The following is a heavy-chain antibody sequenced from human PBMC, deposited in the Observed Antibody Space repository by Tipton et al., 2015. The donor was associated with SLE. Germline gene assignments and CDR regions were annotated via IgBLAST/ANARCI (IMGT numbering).Heavy chain of an antibody. CDR2: IRYDGSNK. J-gene: IGHJ3*02. V-gene: IGHV3-30*02. D-gene: IGHD2-15*01. Sequence: SLRLSCAASGFTFSSYGMHWVRQAPGKGLEWVAFIRYDGSNKYYADSVKGRFTISRDNSKNTLYLQMNSLRAEDTAVYYCAKVFRSVVVAATDAFDIWGQGTMVTVSS. CDR3: AKVFRSVVVAATDAFDI. CDR1: GFTFSSYG.